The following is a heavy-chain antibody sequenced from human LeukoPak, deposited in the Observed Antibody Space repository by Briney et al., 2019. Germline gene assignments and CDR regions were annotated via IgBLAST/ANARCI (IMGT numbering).Heavy chain of an antibody. CDR1: GGTFSSYA. V-gene: IGHV1-2*02. CDR2: INPNSGGT. D-gene: IGHD1-1*01. CDR3: ARGNHYGMDV. Sequence: ASVKVSCKASGGTFSSYAISWVRQAPGQGLEWMGWINPNSGGTNYAQKFQGRVTMTRDTSISTAYMELSRLRSDDTAVYYCARGNHYGMDVWGQGTTVTVSS. J-gene: IGHJ6*02.